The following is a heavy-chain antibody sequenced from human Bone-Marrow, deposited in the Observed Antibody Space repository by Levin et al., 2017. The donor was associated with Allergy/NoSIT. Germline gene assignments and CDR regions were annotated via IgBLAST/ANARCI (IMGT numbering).Heavy chain of an antibody. V-gene: IGHV1-18*01. D-gene: IGHD3-3*01. J-gene: IGHJ5*02. CDR2: ISAYNGNT. CDR3: ARDRPGPRTTFGVVYYWFDP. CDR1: GYTFTSYG. Sequence: GESLKISCKASGYTFTSYGISWVRQAPGQGLEWMGWISAYNGNTNYAQKLQGRVTMTTDTSTSTAYMELRSLRSDDTAVYYCARDRPGPRTTFGVVYYWFDPWGQGTLVTVSS.